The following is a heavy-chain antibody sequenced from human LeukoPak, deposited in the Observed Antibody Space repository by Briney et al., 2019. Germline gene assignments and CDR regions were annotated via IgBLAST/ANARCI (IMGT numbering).Heavy chain of an antibody. CDR2: IYSDNT. CDR1: GFTVSSNS. V-gene: IGHV3-53*01. J-gene: IGHJ6*03. Sequence: GGSLRLSCTVSGFTVSSNSMSWVRQAPGKGLEWVSFIYSDNTHYSDSVKGRFTISRDNSKNTLYLQMNSLRAEDTAVYYCAKCPRGSGYFGYYYYYMDVWGKGTTVTVSS. D-gene: IGHD3-3*01. CDR3: AKCPRGSGYFGYYYYYMDV.